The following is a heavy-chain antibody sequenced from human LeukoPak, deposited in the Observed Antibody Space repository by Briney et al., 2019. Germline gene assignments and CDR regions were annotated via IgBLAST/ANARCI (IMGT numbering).Heavy chain of an antibody. V-gene: IGHV4-34*01. CDR1: GFTFSSYG. D-gene: IGHD3-10*01. CDR3: ARGGVGYYYGSGSYGTFDY. CDR2: INHSGST. J-gene: IGHJ4*02. Sequence: PGGSLRLSCAASGFTFSSYGMSWIRQPPGKGLEWIGEINHSGSTNYNPSLKSRVTISVDTSKNQFSLKLSSVTAADTAVYYCARGGVGYYYGSGSYGTFDYWGQGTLVTVSS.